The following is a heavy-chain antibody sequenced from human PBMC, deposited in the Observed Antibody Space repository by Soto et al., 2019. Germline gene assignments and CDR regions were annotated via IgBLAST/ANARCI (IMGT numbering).Heavy chain of an antibody. Sequence: PSETLSLTCAVSGGSISSSNWWSWVRQPPGKGLEWIGEIYHSGSTNYNPSLKSRVTISVDKSKNQFSLKLSSVTAADTAVYYCARGVPTVYGPAAFDPWGQGTLVTVSS. J-gene: IGHJ5*02. D-gene: IGHD4-17*01. V-gene: IGHV4-4*02. CDR3: ARGVPTVYGPAAFDP. CDR2: IYHSGST. CDR1: GGSISSSNW.